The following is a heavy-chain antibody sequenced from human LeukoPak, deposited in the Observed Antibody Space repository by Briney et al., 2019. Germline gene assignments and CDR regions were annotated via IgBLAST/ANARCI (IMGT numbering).Heavy chain of an antibody. CDR3: ARITVIATTNY. D-gene: IGHD4-17*01. CDR1: GYTFTGYS. V-gene: IGHV1-2*02. J-gene: IGHJ4*02. CDR2: INPKTGTA. Sequence: ASVKVSCKASGYTFTGYSIYWVRQTPGQKLEWMGWINPKTGTANSAQKFQGRVTMTRDTSISTAYMELSSLRSDDTAVYYCARITVIATTNYWGQGTLVTVSS.